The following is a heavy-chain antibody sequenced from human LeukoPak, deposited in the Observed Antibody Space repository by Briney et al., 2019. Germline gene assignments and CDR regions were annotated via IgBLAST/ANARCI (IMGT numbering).Heavy chain of an antibody. Sequence: SETLSLTCAVSGGSISSGGYSWRWIRQPRGRGLEWIGYIYHSGSTYYNPSLKSRVTISVHRSKNQFSLKLSSLTAADTAVYYCASYGDYDNWFYPWGHGTLVTASS. J-gene: IGHJ5*02. CDR1: GGSISSGGYS. V-gene: IGHV4-30-2*01. CDR3: ASYGDYDNWFYP. D-gene: IGHD4-17*01. CDR2: IYHSGST.